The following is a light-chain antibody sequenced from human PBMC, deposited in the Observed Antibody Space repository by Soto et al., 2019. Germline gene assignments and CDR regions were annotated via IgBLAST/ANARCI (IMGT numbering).Light chain of an antibody. Sequence: DIQMTQSASSLSASVGDRVTITCRASQGISNYLAWYHQKPGKVPKLLIYAASTLQSGVTSRFSGSVSGTDFTLTISSLQPEEVATYYCQKYNSATYTFGQGTKLEIK. V-gene: IGKV1-27*01. CDR1: QGISNY. CDR2: AAS. CDR3: QKYNSATYT. J-gene: IGKJ2*01.